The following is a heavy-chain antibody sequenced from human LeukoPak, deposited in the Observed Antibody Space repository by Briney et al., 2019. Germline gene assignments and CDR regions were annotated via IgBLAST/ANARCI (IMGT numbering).Heavy chain of an antibody. J-gene: IGHJ4*02. V-gene: IGHV3-23*01. CDR1: GFTFSAYA. D-gene: IGHD2-21*02. CDR2: ISGSGGNT. Sequence: GGSLRLSCAASGFTFSAYAMTWVRQATGRWLEGVPAISGSGGNTYYADSVKGRFTISRDSSKNTPYLQMNSLRAEDTAVYYCAKEQCSDCLGYFDYWGQGTLVTASS. CDR3: AKEQCSDCLGYFDY.